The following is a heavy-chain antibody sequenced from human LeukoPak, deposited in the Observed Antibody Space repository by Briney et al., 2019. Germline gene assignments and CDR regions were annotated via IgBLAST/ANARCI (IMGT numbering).Heavy chain of an antibody. CDR3: ARLPPCGSAAAFDI. CDR2: IYYSGST. D-gene: IGHD3-10*01. J-gene: IGHJ3*02. V-gene: IGHV4-39*01. Sequence: PSETLCLTCAVSGVSISSSSFYWGRIPPPPGKGLEWLGSIYYSGSTYYIPHLKCRVTISVDTSKNQVSLKLSAVTAANTAVYYCARLPPCGSAAAFDIWGQGTMVTVSS. CDR1: GVSISSSSFY.